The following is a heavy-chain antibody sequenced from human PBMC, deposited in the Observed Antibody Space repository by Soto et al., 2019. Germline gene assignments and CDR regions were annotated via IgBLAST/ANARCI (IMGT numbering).Heavy chain of an antibody. Sequence: PSETLSLTCAVSSGTISSSNWWTWVRQPPGKGLEWIGEINQSVRPNYNPSLRSRVTISVDKSKSQFFLKLSSVTAADTAVYYWARLDSSSPYFDYWGKGTLVTVSS. CDR3: ARLDSSSPYFDY. J-gene: IGHJ4*02. CDR2: INQSVRP. V-gene: IGHV4-4*02. D-gene: IGHD6-6*01. CDR1: SGTISSSNW.